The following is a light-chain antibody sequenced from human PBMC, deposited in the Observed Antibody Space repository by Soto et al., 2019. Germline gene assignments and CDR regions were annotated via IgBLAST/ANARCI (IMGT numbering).Light chain of an antibody. CDR1: QSINIY. CDR3: QQSYRRPYT. J-gene: IGKJ2*01. Sequence: IQMTQSPSSLSASGGDSVTVTCRASQSINIYLNWYKQKPGKAPTLLIYGASSLQSGVPSRFTGGGSRTKFTLASSSLQPEDFATYYCQQSYRRPYTFGQGTKLEI. V-gene: IGKV1-39*01. CDR2: GAS.